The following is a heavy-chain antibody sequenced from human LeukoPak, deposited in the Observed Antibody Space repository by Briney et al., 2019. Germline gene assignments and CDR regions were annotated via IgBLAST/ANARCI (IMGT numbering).Heavy chain of an antibody. CDR2: INPNSGGT. V-gene: IGHV1-2*02. CDR3: ARVGPYSYGYDY. D-gene: IGHD5-18*01. Sequence: GASVKVSCKASGYTFTGYYMHWVRQAPGQGLERMGWINPNSGGTNYAQKFQGRATMTRDTSISTAYMELSRLRSDDTAVYYCARVGPYSYGYDYWGQGTLVTVSS. CDR1: GYTFTGYY. J-gene: IGHJ4*02.